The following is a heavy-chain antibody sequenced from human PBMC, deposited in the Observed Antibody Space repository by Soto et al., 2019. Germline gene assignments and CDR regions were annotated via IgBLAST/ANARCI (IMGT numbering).Heavy chain of an antibody. CDR1: GFTFSSYS. Sequence: GGSLRLSCAASGFTFSSYSMNWVRQAPGKGLEWVSYISSSSSTIYYADSVKGRFTISRDNAKDSLYLQMNSLRDEDTAVYYCAREVRGVTTPYYYYGMDVWGQGTTVTVSS. V-gene: IGHV3-48*02. CDR3: AREVRGVTTPYYYYGMDV. J-gene: IGHJ6*02. D-gene: IGHD4-17*01. CDR2: ISSSSSTI.